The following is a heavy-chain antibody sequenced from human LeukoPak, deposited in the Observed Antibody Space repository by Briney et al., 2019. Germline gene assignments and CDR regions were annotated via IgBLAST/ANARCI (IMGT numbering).Heavy chain of an antibody. CDR3: ARGVGANTIN. V-gene: IGHV4-61*01. Sequence: SETLSLTCTVSGGSISSGSYYWSWIRQPPGKGLEWVGYIYYSGSTNYNPSLKSRVTISVDTSKNQFSLKLSSVTAADTAVYYCARGVGANTINWGQGTLVTVSS. D-gene: IGHD1-26*01. J-gene: IGHJ4*02. CDR2: IYYSGST. CDR1: GGSISSGSYY.